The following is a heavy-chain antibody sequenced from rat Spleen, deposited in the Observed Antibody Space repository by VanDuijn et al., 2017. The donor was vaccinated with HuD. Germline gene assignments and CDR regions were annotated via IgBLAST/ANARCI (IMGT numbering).Heavy chain of an antibody. CDR2: ISYDGDTT. CDR1: GFTFSNYG. D-gene: IGHD1-9*01. CDR3: ARRHYGYTDYFDY. V-gene: IGHV5-25*01. Sequence: EVHLVESGGGLVQPGRSIKLSCAASGFTFSNYGLAWVRQAPKKGLEWVAYISYDGDTTYYRDSVKGRFTISRDNAKSTLSLQMDSLRSEDTATYYCARRHYGYTDYFDYWGQGVMVTVSS. J-gene: IGHJ2*01.